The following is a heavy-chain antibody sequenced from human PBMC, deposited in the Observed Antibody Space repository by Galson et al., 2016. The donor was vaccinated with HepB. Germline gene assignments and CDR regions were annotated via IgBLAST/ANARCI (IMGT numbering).Heavy chain of an antibody. J-gene: IGHJ4*02. CDR3: AREIGGTSYFEY. CDR2: INPSDGTT. D-gene: IGHD1-7*01. V-gene: IGHV1-46*01. CDR1: GDTLSDHY. Sequence: SVKVSCKASGDTLSDHYLHWVRQAPGQGLEWVGVINPSDGTTNCAERFQSRVTMTRDTSTTSFYMELSSPRYEDTAEYFCAREIGGTSYFEYWGQGTLVTVSS.